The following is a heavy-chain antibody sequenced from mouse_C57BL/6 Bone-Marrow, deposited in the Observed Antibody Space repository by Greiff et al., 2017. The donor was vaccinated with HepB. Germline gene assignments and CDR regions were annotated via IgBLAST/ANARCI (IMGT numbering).Heavy chain of an antibody. V-gene: IGHV2-2*01. J-gene: IGHJ2*01. Sequence: VKLVESGPGLVQPSQSLSITCTVSGFSLTSYGVHWVRQSPGKGLEWLGVIWSGGSTDYNAAFISRLSISKDNSESQVFFKMNSLQADDTAIYYCARKGDSSGYDYFDYWGQGTTLTVSS. CDR2: IWSGGST. D-gene: IGHD3-2*02. CDR1: GFSLTSYG. CDR3: ARKGDSSGYDYFDY.